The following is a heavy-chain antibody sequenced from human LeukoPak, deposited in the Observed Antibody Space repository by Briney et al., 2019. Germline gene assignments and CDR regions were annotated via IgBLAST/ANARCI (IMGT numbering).Heavy chain of an antibody. J-gene: IGHJ6*03. CDR3: AKDSNSIRDYYYYYMDV. Sequence: GGSLRLSCAASGFTFSSYAMSWVRQAPGKGLEWVSAISGSGGSTYYADSGKGRFTISRDNSKNTLCLQMNSLRAEDTAVYYCAKDSNSIRDYYYYYMDVWGKGTTVTVSS. CDR1: GFTFSSYA. CDR2: ISGSGGST. V-gene: IGHV3-23*01. D-gene: IGHD4-11*01.